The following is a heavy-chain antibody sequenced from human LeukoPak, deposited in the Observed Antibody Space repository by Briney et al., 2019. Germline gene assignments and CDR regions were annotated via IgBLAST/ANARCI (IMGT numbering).Heavy chain of an antibody. CDR3: ARGTIGQYYFDY. CDR2: ISYDGSNK. Sequence: GRSLRLSCAASGFTFSSYAMHWVRQAPGKGLERVAVISYDGSNKYYADSVKGRFTISRDNSKNTLYLQMNSLRAEDTAVYYCARGTIGQYYFDYWGQGTLVTVSS. V-gene: IGHV3-30-3*01. J-gene: IGHJ4*02. D-gene: IGHD3-3*01. CDR1: GFTFSSYA.